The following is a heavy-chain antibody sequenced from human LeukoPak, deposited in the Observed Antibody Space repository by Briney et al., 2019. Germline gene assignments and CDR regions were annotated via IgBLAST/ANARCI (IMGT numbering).Heavy chain of an antibody. CDR1: GFTFSSYW. CDR2: IKQGGSEK. V-gene: IGHV3-7*03. Sequence: GGSLRLSCAASGFTFSSYWMSWVRQAPGKGLEWVANIKQGGSEKYYVDSVKGRFTISRDNAKNSLYLQMNSLRAEDTAVYYCARPAYYDSSGYLHWGQGTLVTVSS. CDR3: ARPAYYDSSGYLH. J-gene: IGHJ4*02. D-gene: IGHD3-22*01.